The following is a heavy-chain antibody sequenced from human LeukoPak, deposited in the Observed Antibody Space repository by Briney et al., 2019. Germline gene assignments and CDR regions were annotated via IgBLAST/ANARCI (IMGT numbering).Heavy chain of an antibody. CDR3: ARGRMVRGTIDY. J-gene: IGHJ4*02. CDR2: INHSGCT. CDR1: GGSFSGYY. D-gene: IGHD3-10*01. Sequence: SETLSLTCAVYGGSFSGYYWSWIRQPPGKGLEWIGEINHSGCTNYNPSLKSRVTISVDTSKNQFSLKLSSVTAADTAVYYCARGRMVRGTIDYWGQGTLVTVSS. V-gene: IGHV4-34*01.